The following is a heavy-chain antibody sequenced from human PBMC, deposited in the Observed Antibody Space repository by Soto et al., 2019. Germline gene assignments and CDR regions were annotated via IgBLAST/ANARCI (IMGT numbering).Heavy chain of an antibody. CDR3: TTGPYDYVWGSYRADY. CDR2: IKSKTDGGTT. J-gene: IGHJ4*02. CDR1: GFTFSNAW. Sequence: EVQLVESGGGLVKPGGSLRLSCAASGFTFSNAWMNWVRQAPGKGLEWVGRIKSKTDGGTTDYAAPVKGRFTISRDDSKDTLYLQMNSLKTEDTAVYYCTTGPYDYVWGSYRADYWGQGTLVTVSS. V-gene: IGHV3-15*07. D-gene: IGHD3-16*02.